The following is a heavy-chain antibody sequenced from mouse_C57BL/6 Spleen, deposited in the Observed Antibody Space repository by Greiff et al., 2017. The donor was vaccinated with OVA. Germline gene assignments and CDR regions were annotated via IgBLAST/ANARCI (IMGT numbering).Heavy chain of an antibody. CDR2: IDPSDSYT. J-gene: IGHJ2*01. CDR1: GYTFTSYW. V-gene: IGHV1-50*01. CDR3: ARREISSYFDY. Sequence: QVQLQQPGAELVKPGASVKLSCKASGYTFTSYWMQWVKQRPGQGLAWIGEIDPSDSYTNYNQKFKGKATLTVDTSSSTAYMQLSSLTSEDSAVYYCARREISSYFDYWGQGTTLTVSS.